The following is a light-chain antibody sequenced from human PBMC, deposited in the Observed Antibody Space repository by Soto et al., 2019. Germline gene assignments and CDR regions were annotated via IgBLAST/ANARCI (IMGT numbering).Light chain of an antibody. CDR1: SSDIGGYNY. CDR3: SSYSSTTTEYV. J-gene: IGLJ1*01. V-gene: IGLV2-14*01. CDR2: EVN. Sequence: QSVLTQPASVSGSPGQSITISCTGTSSDIGGYNYVYWYQQHPGNAPKLMIYEVNNRPSGVSSRFSGSRSGNTASLTVSGLQAEDEADYYCSSYSSTTTEYVFGTGTRSPS.